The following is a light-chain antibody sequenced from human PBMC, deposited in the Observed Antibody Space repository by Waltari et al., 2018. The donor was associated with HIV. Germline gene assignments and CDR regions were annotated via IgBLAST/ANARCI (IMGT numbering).Light chain of an antibody. Sequence: SYELTQPPSVSVSPGQPARITCSGDALPKQFASWYQQKAGQAPLMVIYKDDKRPSGIPDRFSGSMSGTTVTLIISGVQPEDEADYYCESADDSGDHWVFGGGTKLSVL. CDR3: ESADDSGDHWV. J-gene: IGLJ3*02. CDR1: ALPKQF. CDR2: KDD. V-gene: IGLV3-25*03.